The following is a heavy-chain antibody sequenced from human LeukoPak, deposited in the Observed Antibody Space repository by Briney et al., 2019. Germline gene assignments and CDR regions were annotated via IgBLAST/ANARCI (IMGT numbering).Heavy chain of an antibody. CDR3: AKEGAYFDY. Sequence: PGRSLRLSCAASGFTVSSYGMHWVRQAPGKGLEWVAVISYDGSNKYYADSVKGRFTISRDNSKNTLYLQMNSLRAEDTAVYYCAKEGAYFDYWGHGTLVTVSS. V-gene: IGHV3-30*18. J-gene: IGHJ4*01. CDR2: ISYDGSNK. D-gene: IGHD3-16*01. CDR1: GFTVSSYG.